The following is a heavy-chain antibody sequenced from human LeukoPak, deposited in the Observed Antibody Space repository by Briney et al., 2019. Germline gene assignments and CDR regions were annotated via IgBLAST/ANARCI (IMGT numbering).Heavy chain of an antibody. D-gene: IGHD1-26*01. J-gene: IGHJ4*02. Sequence: PGGSLRLSCAASGFSFRSYAMHWVRQAPGKGLEWVGLIKYDASDEYYADSVKGRFTISRDDSRNTLYLQMTSLRAEDTAVYYCARGQSVGWEIGVCDFWGQGSLVTVAS. CDR1: GFSFRSYA. CDR3: ARGQSVGWEIGVCDF. V-gene: IGHV3-33*08. CDR2: IKYDASDE.